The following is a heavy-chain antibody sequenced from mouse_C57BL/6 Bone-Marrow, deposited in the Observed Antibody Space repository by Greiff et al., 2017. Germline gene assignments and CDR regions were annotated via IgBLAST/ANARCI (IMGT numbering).Heavy chain of an antibody. V-gene: IGHV1-61*01. D-gene: IGHD3-1*01. J-gene: IGHJ1*03. CDR2: IYPSDSET. Sequence: QVQLQQPGAELVRPGSSVKLSCKASGYTFTSYWMDWVKQRPGQGLEWIGNIYPSDSETHYNQKFKDKATLTVDKSSSTAYMQLSILTSEDSAVYYCARSGERGYFDVWGTGTTVTVSS. CDR3: ARSGERGYFDV. CDR1: GYTFTSYW.